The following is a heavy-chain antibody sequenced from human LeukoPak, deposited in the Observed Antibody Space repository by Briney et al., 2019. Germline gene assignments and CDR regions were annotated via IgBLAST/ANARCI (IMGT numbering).Heavy chain of an antibody. J-gene: IGHJ5*02. V-gene: IGHV3-23*01. D-gene: IGHD6-13*01. CDR2: ISGSGGST. CDR1: GFTFSSYV. Sequence: GGSLRLSCAASGFTFSSYVMSWVRQAPGKGLEWVSAISGSGGSTYYADSVKGRFTISRDNSKNTLYLQMNSLRAEDTAVYYCAKDQGSVAAAVSWFDPWGQGTLVTVSS. CDR3: AKDQGSVAAAVSWFDP.